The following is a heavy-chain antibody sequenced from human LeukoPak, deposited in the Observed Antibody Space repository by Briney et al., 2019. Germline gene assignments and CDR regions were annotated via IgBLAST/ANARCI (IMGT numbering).Heavy chain of an antibody. CDR2: IYSSGRT. Sequence: PSETLSLSCTVSGGSIITYYWSWIRQPAGKGLEWIGRIYSSGRTNYHPSLESRVTMSVDTSKNQFSLNLTSVTAADTAVYYCASSPGVPAARYFDYWGQGTLVTVSS. D-gene: IGHD2-2*01. CDR1: GGSIITYY. J-gene: IGHJ4*02. CDR3: ASSPGVPAARYFDY. V-gene: IGHV4-4*07.